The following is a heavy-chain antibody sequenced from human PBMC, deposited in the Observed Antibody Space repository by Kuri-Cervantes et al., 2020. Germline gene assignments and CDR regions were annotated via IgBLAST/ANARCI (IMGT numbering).Heavy chain of an antibody. CDR3: ARGTSGYRFGWNQGGEDGFEI. CDR2: INPSGGST. D-gene: IGHD6-19*01. J-gene: IGHJ3*02. CDR1: GYTFTSYY. Sequence: ASVKVSCKASGYTFTSYYILWVRQAPGQGLEWMGIINPSGGSTTYAQKFQGRVTIIADKSTNTAYMELSSLTSEDTAVYFCARGTSGYRFGWNQGGEDGFEIWGQGTMVTVSS. V-gene: IGHV1-46*01.